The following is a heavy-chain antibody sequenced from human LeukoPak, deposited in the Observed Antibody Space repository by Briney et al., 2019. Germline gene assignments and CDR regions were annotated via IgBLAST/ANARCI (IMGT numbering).Heavy chain of an antibody. CDR3: ARTIVVSESRSGYFDC. CDR2: IKQDGSER. Sequence: SGGSLRLSCAASGFTFSSFWMSWVRQAPGKGVEWVANIKQDGSERYYVDSVKGRLTISSDNAKNSLSLQMNSLRAEDTAVYYCARTIVVSESRSGYFDCWGQGTLVTVSS. CDR1: GFTFSSFW. V-gene: IGHV3-7*04. D-gene: IGHD2-2*01. J-gene: IGHJ4*02.